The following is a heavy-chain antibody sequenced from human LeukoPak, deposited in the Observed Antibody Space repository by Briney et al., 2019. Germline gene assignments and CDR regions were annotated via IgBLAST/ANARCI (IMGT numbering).Heavy chain of an antibody. J-gene: IGHJ4*02. CDR2: IYTSGST. CDR1: GGSISGYY. CDR3: ARMYSSSSAFDY. V-gene: IGHV4-4*09. D-gene: IGHD6-6*01. Sequence: PSETLSLTCTVSGGSISGYYWSWIRQPPGQGLEWVGYIYTSGSTNYNPSLKSRVTISVDTSKNQFSLKLSFVTAADTAVYYCARMYSSSSAFDYWGRGTLVTVSS.